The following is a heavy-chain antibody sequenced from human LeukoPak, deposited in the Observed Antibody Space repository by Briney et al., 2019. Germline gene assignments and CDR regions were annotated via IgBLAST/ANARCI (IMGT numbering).Heavy chain of an antibody. CDR2: ISSSSSTT. CDR3: ARDRGSYHPDAFDI. J-gene: IGHJ3*02. V-gene: IGHV3-48*01. D-gene: IGHD1-26*01. CDR1: GFTFSSYS. Sequence: AGGSLRLSCAASGFTFSSYSMNWVRQAPGKGLEWVSYISSSSSTTYYADSVKGRFTISRDNAKNSLYLQMNSLRAEDTAVYYCARDRGSYHPDAFDIWGQGTMVTVSS.